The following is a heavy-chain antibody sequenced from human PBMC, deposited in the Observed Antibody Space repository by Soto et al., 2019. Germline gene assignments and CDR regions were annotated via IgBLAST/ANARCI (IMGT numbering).Heavy chain of an antibody. V-gene: IGHV4-59*01. CDR2: IHYSGST. J-gene: IGHJ4*02. Sequence: SETLSLTCTVSGGSISGYYWSWIRQSPGKGLEWVGYIHYSGSTNYNPSLKSRVTISVDTSKNQLSLKLSSVTAADTAVYYCARASAAGTKSPFDYWGQGTLVTVSS. D-gene: IGHD6-13*01. CDR1: GGSISGYY. CDR3: ARASAAGTKSPFDY.